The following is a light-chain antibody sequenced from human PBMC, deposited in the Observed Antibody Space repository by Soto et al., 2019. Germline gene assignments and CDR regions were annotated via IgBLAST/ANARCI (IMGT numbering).Light chain of an antibody. Sequence: HSALTQPASVSGSPGQSITISCTGTSFDVGGYNYVSWYQHRPGKAPKLMIYDVSNRPSGVSNRFSGSKFGNTASLTISGIQAEDEADYYCSSYTSGSTLLVFGGGTKLTVL. CDR2: DVS. J-gene: IGLJ2*01. CDR3: SSYTSGSTLLV. V-gene: IGLV2-14*03. CDR1: SFDVGGYNY.